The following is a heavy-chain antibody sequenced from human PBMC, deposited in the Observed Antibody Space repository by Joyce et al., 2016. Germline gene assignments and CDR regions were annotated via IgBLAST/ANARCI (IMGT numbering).Heavy chain of an antibody. CDR2: ISGTSYYK. D-gene: IGHD3-16*01. CDR3: ARGGISYYYAMDV. J-gene: IGHJ6*02. V-gene: IGHV3-21*01. CDR1: GSTFSSSS. Sequence: QLVESGGGVVKPGGSLRLSCEDSGSTFSSSSMSWFRQAPGKGLEGVAAISGTSYYKFHAETVRGRFTVSRDNAKKTLYLQMNSLRAEDSAVFYCARGGISYYYAMDVWGQGTTVTVSS.